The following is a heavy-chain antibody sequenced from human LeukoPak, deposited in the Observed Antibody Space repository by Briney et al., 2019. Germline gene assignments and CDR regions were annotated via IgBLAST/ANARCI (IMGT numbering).Heavy chain of an antibody. CDR1: GYTFTGYY. D-gene: IGHD1-26*01. J-gene: IGHJ6*03. CDR3: ARGEGTATYYYYMDV. Sequence: GASVKVSCKASGYTFTGYYIHWVRQAPGQGLEWMGWINPNTGVTNYAQKFQGRVTMSSDTSISTAYMELSGLRSDDTALYYCARGEGTATYYYYMDVWGKGTTVIVSS. V-gene: IGHV1-2*02. CDR2: INPNTGVT.